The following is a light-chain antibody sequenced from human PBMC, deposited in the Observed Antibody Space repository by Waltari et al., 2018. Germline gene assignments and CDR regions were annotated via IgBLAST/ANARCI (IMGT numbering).Light chain of an antibody. V-gene: IGLV2-14*01. CDR2: DVS. CDR1: SSDVGFYNY. J-gene: IGLJ3*02. Sequence: QSALTQPASVSGSPGQSITISCTGTSSDVGFYNYVSWYQQHPCNAPKLMIYDVSERPSGVSMRFSVSKSGNTAALTISGLQAEDEADYYCNSYAGSSSWVFGGGTKLTVL. CDR3: NSYAGSSSWV.